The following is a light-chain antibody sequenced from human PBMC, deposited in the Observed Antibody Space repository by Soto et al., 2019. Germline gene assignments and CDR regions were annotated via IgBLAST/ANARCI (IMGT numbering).Light chain of an antibody. CDR3: QTWGTGIPVI. V-gene: IGLV4-69*02. Sequence: QSVLTQSPSASASLGASVKLTCTLSSGHNNYAIAWHQQQPEKGPRYLMNVNSDGSHSKGDGIPDRFSGSSSGAERYLTISSLQSEDEADYYCQTWGTGIPVIFGGGTKVTVL. CDR1: SGHNNYA. J-gene: IGLJ2*01. CDR2: VNSDGSH.